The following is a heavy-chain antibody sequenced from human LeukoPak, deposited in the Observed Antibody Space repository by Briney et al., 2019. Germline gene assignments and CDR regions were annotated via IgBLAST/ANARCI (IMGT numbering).Heavy chain of an antibody. CDR3: ARDRPYCSGGSCYSRGWFDP. J-gene: IGHJ5*02. V-gene: IGHV3-74*01. CDR2: INSDGSST. CDR1: GFTSSSYW. D-gene: IGHD2-15*01. Sequence: GGSLRLSCAASGFTSSSYWMHWVRQAPGKGLVWVSRINSDGSSTSYADSVKGRFTISRDNAKNTLYLQMNSLRAEDTAVYYCARDRPYCSGGSCYSRGWFDPWGQGTLVTVSS.